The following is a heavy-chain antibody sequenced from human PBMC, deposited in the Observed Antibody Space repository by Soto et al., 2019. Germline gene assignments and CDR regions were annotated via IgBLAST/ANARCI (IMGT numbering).Heavy chain of an antibody. J-gene: IGHJ4*02. D-gene: IGHD5-18*01. CDR3: VKERSGHSYADS. CDR1: GSTFSNYA. Sequence: GSLRLSCAASGSTFSNYAMSWLRQPPGKGLEWVSAISGSGDRTYYADSVKGRFTISRDNSKNTLYLQMNSLRAEDSAVYYCVKERSGHSYADSWGQGTLVTVSS. CDR2: ISGSGDRT. V-gene: IGHV3-23*01.